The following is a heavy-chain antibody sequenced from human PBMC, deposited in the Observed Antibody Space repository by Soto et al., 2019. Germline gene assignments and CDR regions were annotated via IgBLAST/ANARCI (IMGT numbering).Heavy chain of an antibody. J-gene: IGHJ6*02. V-gene: IGHV4-59*01. CDR3: ARGPYYDFWSGYTYYYYGMDV. D-gene: IGHD3-3*01. Sequence: SETLSLTCTVSGGSISSYYWSWIRQPPGKGLEWIGYIYYSGSTNHNPSLKSRVTISVDTSKNQFSLKLSSVTAADTAVYYCARGPYYDFWSGYTYYYYGMDVWGQGTTVTVSS. CDR1: GGSISSYY. CDR2: IYYSGST.